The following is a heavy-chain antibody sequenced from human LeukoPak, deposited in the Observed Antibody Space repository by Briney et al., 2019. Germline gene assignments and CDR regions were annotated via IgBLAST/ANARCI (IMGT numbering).Heavy chain of an antibody. V-gene: IGHV4-34*01. CDR2: INHSGST. J-gene: IGHJ4*02. CDR3: ARGGGARSIDY. D-gene: IGHD3-10*01. Sequence: SETLSLTCAVYGGSFSGYYWSWIRQPPGKGLEWIGEINHSGSTNYNPSLKSRVTISVDTYKNQFSLKLSSVTAADTAVYYCARGGGARSIDYWGQGTLVTVSS. CDR1: GGSFSGYY.